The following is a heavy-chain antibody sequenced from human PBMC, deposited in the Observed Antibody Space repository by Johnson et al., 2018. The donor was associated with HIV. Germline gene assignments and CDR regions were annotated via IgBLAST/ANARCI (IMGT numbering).Heavy chain of an antibody. CDR3: AKAQRNYRGASDI. J-gene: IGHJ3*02. V-gene: IGHV3-66*01. CDR1: AFTVSDNY. CDR2: IYTGGST. Sequence: VQLVESGGGLVQPGGSLRLSCAASAFTVSDNYLSWVRQAPGKGLEWVSVIYTGGSTYYADSVTGRFTISRDNSKNTLYLQMNSLRAEDTAVYYCAKAQRNYRGASDIWGQGTRVTVSS. D-gene: IGHD1-7*01.